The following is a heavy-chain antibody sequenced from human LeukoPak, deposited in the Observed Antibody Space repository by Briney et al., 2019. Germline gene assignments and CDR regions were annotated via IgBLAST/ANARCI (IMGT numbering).Heavy chain of an antibody. CDR3: ARLRFDFWSGYTHPYFDY. J-gene: IGHJ4*02. CDR2: IYYSGTT. Sequence: SETLSLTCTVSGGSISSSSYSWGWIRQPPGKGLEWIGSIYYSGTTYYNPSLKSRVTISVGTSKIQFSLKLSSVAATDTAVYFCARLRFDFWSGYTHPYFDYWGQGTLVTVSS. CDR1: GGSISSSSYS. D-gene: IGHD3-3*01. V-gene: IGHV4-39*01.